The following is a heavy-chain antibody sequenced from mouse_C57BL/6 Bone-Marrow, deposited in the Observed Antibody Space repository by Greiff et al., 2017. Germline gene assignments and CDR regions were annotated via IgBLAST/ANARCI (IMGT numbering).Heavy chain of an antibody. V-gene: IGHV1-19*01. J-gene: IGHJ1*03. CDR1: GYTFTDYY. CDR3: AHYYGSSYGYWYFDV. CDR2: INPYNGGT. Sequence: EVKLVESGPVLVKPGASVKMSCKASGYTFTDYYMNWVKQSHGKSLEWIGVINPYNGGTSYNQKFKGKATLTVEQSSSTAYMELNSLTSEDSAVYYCAHYYGSSYGYWYFDVWGTGTTVTVSS. D-gene: IGHD1-1*01.